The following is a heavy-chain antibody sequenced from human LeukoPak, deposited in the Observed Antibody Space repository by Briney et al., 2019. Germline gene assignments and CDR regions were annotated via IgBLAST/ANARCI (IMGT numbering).Heavy chain of an antibody. CDR2: ISANGLTT. V-gene: IGHV3-43*02. Sequence: GGSLRLSCAISGFSLDDYPLHWVRQVPGEGLEWVSLISANGLTTYYADSVKGRFTISRDNGNSSLYLQMNSLRTDDTGFYYCAALEYGDPKWFDPWGQGTLVTVSS. CDR1: GFSLDDYP. CDR3: AALEYGDPKWFDP. D-gene: IGHD4-17*01. J-gene: IGHJ5*02.